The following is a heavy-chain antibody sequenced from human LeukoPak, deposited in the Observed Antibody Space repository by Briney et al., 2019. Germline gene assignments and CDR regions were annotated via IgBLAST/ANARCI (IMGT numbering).Heavy chain of an antibody. CDR3: VRGGLFWWFDP. D-gene: IGHD2-21*01. J-gene: IGHJ5*02. CDR2: TYYRSRWYN. V-gene: IGHV6-1*01. CDR1: GDSVSSNSAA. Sequence: SQTLSLTCAISGDSVSSNSAAWNWIRRSPSRGLEWLGRTYYRSRWYNDYALSVKSRITISPDTSKSQLSLQLNSVTPEDTAVYYCVRGGLFWWFDPWGQGIPVTVSS.